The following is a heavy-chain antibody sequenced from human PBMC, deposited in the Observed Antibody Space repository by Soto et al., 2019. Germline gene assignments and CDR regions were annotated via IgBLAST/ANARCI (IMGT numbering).Heavy chain of an antibody. J-gene: IGHJ4*02. D-gene: IGHD3-22*01. V-gene: IGHV4-30-4*01. CDR3: ARESYYYDSSGYQTPFDY. CDR1: GGSISSGDYY. CDR2: IYYSGST. Sequence: SETLSLTCSVSGGSISSGDYYWNWIRQPPGKGLEWIGHIYYSGSTYYNSSLKSRVTISLDTSKNQFSLKLSSVTAADTAVYYCARESYYYDSSGYQTPFDYWGQGTLVTVS.